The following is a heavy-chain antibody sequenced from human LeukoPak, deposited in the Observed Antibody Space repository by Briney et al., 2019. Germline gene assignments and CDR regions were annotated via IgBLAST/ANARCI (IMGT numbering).Heavy chain of an antibody. CDR3: ARGTTLAAAGTPFDY. Sequence: AGSLRLSCAASGFTLDDYGMSWVRQVPAKGLDWVSAINWNGGSTGYADSVKGRFTISRDNAKNSLYLQMNSLRAEDTALYYCARGTTLAAAGTPFDYWGQGTLVTVSS. V-gene: IGHV3-20*04. D-gene: IGHD6-13*01. CDR2: INWNGGST. CDR1: GFTLDDYG. J-gene: IGHJ4*02.